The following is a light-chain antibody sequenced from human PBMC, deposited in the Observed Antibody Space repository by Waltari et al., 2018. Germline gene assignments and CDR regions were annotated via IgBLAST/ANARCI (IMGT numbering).Light chain of an antibody. CDR3: SSYRSGNTVI. V-gene: IGLV2-14*03. Sequence: QSALTQPASVSGSPGQSITISCTGTSSDVGDYNFVPWYQQHPGKAPKLMIYDVSNRPSGVSNRFSGSKSGNTASLTISGLQAEDEAEYYCSSYRSGNTVIFGGGTKATVL. CDR2: DVS. J-gene: IGLJ2*01. CDR1: SSDVGDYNF.